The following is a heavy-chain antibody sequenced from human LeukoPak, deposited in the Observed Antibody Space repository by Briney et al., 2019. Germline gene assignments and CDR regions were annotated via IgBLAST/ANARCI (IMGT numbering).Heavy chain of an antibody. CDR3: ATQWSVGGPTWNYMDV. V-gene: IGHV3-23*01. Sequence: PGGSLRLSCAASGFTFSNYAMTWVRQAPGKGLEWVSGTSGGGDTTHYADSVKGRFTIPRDNSKNMVYLQMDRLRAEGTAVYYCATQWSVGGPTWNYMDVWGKGTTVTVSS. CDR1: GFTFSNYA. CDR2: TSGGGDTT. D-gene: IGHD2-15*01. J-gene: IGHJ6*03.